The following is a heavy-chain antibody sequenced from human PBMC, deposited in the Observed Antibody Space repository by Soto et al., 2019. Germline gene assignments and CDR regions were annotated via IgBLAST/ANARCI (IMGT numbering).Heavy chain of an antibody. Sequence: LRLSCAAPGFTFSSYAMSWVRQAPGKGLEWVSAISGSGGSTYYADSVKGRFTISRDNSKNTLYLQMNSLRAEDTAVYYCAKPPLLEWLFRYGMDVWGQGTTVTVSS. CDR2: ISGSGGST. CDR3: AKPPLLEWLFRYGMDV. CDR1: GFTFSSYA. V-gene: IGHV3-23*01. J-gene: IGHJ6*02. D-gene: IGHD3-3*01.